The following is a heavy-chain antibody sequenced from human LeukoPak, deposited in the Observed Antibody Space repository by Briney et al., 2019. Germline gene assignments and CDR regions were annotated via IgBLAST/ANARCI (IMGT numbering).Heavy chain of an antibody. J-gene: IGHJ5*02. D-gene: IGHD1-26*01. Sequence: GGSLRLSCAASGFTLDDYTMHGVRPTPGRGLGWVSSINRNSGRIGYADSVKGRFTISREHAKNSPYLQMNSLRAEEMALYYCAKGYSRIYYSAPILVSWGEATLVTVSS. V-gene: IGHV3-9*03. CDR1: GFTLDDYT. CDR2: INRNSGRI. CDR3: AKGYSRIYYSAPILVS.